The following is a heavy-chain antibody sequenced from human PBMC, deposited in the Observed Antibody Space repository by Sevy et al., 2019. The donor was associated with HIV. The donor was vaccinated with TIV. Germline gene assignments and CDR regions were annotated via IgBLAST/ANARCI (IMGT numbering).Heavy chain of an antibody. CDR3: ARVTRPGRAAATYDAFDI. CDR2: IYTSGST. CDR1: GGSISSGSYY. Sequence: SETLSLTCTVSGGSISSGSYYWSWIRQPAGKGLEWIGRIYTSGSTNYNPSLKSRVTISVDTSKNQFPLKLSSVTAADTAVYYCARVTRPGRAAATYDAFDIWGQGTMVTVSS. V-gene: IGHV4-61*02. D-gene: IGHD2-2*01. J-gene: IGHJ3*02.